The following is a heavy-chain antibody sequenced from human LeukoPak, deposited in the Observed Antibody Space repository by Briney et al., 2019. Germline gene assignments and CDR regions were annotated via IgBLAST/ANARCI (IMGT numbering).Heavy chain of an antibody. Sequence: PSETLSLTCTLSGGSTSSYYWSWIPQPPGTGLERIGYIYTSGSTNYNPSLKSRVTISVDTSKNQFSLKLSSVTAADTAVYYCARQRRGTAVAGTGYYMDVWGKGTTVTVSS. J-gene: IGHJ6*03. CDR2: IYTSGST. V-gene: IGHV4-4*09. CDR3: ARQRRGTAVAGTGYYMDV. D-gene: IGHD6-19*01. CDR1: GGSTSSYY.